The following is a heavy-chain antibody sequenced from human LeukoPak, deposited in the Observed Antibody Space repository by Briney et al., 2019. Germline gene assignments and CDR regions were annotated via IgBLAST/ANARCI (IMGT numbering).Heavy chain of an antibody. D-gene: IGHD1-26*01. CDR1: GYSISSGYY. CDR2: IYHSGST. V-gene: IGHV4-38-2*02. Sequence: SETLSLTCTVSGYSISSGYYWGWIRQPPGKGLEWIGSIYHSGSTYYNPSLKSRVTISVDTSKNQFFLKLSSVTAADTAVYYCARDRGESSYSLPDWFDPWGQGTLVTVSS. J-gene: IGHJ5*02. CDR3: ARDRGESSYSLPDWFDP.